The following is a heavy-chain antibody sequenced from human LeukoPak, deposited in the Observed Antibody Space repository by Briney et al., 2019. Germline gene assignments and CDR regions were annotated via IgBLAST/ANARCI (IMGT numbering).Heavy chain of an antibody. D-gene: IGHD6-13*01. CDR1: GYSISSGYY. Sequence: SETLSLTCTVSGYSISSGYYWGWIRQPPGKGLEWIGSIYYSGSTYYNPSLKSRVTISVDTSKNQFSLKLSSVTAADTAVYYCARPGSYSSSWYDAPRYFQHWGQGTLVTVSS. J-gene: IGHJ1*01. V-gene: IGHV4-38-2*02. CDR3: ARPGSYSSSWYDAPRYFQH. CDR2: IYYSGST.